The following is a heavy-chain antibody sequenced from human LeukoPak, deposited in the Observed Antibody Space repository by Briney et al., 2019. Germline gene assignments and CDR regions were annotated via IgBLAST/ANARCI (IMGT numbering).Heavy chain of an antibody. Sequence: GESLKISCKGSGYSFTIYWIGWVRQMPGKGLEWMGIIYPGDSDTRYSPSLQGQVTISADKSISTAYLQWSSLKASDTAMYYCARLREYEGSGYGSDAFDIWGQGTMVTVSS. J-gene: IGHJ3*02. D-gene: IGHD5-12*01. CDR1: GYSFTIYW. CDR3: ARLREYEGSGYGSDAFDI. V-gene: IGHV5-51*01. CDR2: IYPGDSDT.